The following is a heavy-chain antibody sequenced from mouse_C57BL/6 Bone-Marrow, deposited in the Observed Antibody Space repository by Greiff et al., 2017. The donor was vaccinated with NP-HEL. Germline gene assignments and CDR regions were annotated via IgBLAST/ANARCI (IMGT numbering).Heavy chain of an antibody. Sequence: VQLQQSGPSLVRPSQTLSLTCTVTGFSINSDCYWIWIRQFPGNKLEYIGYTFYSGITYYNPSLESRTYITRDTSKNQFSLKLSSVTTEDTATYYCAVAYYSNYEGAMDYWGQGTSVTVSS. CDR1: GFSINSDCY. CDR3: AVAYYSNYEGAMDY. V-gene: IGHV3-3*01. J-gene: IGHJ4*01. CDR2: TFYSGIT. D-gene: IGHD2-5*01.